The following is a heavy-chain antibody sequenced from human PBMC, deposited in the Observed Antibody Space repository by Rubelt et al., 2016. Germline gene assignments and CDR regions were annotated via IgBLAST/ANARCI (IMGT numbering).Heavy chain of an antibody. J-gene: IGHJ6*02. CDR2: IYSGGST. V-gene: IGHV3-66*01. CDR1: GFTVSSNY. Sequence: EVQLVESGGGLVQPGGSLRLSCAASGFTVSSNYMSWVRQAPGKGLEWVSVIYSGGSTYYADSVTGRFTISRDNSKNTLYLQMNSLRAEDTAVYYCARDHRVAAAGNYYDYGMDVWGQGTTVTVSS. D-gene: IGHD6-13*01. CDR3: ARDHRVAAAGNYYDYGMDV.